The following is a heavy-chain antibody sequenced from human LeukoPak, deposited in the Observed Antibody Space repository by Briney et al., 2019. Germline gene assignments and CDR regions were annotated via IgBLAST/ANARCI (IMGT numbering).Heavy chain of an antibody. CDR1: GGSISSRSYY. CDR3: ARGRYSSSWYGLRWFDP. J-gene: IGHJ5*02. Sequence: PSETLSLTCTVSGGSISSRSYYWSWIRQPPGKGLEWIGEINHSGSTNYNPSLKSRVTISVDTSKNQFSLKLSSVTVADTAVYYCARGRYSSSWYGLRWFDPWGQGTLVTVSS. CDR2: INHSGST. D-gene: IGHD6-13*01. V-gene: IGHV4-39*07.